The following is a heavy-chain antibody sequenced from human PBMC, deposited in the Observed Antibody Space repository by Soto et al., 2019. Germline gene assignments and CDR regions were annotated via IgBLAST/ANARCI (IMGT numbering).Heavy chain of an antibody. V-gene: IGHV1-18*01. J-gene: IGHJ1*01. CDR3: ATTTYTLPFSSTLSTSVQ. CDR2: ISAYNGNT. D-gene: IGHD2-2*01. Sequence: SLVRRAPLQRNEWMGWISAYNGNTNYAQKLQGRVTMTTDTSTSTAYMELRSLRSDDTAVYYCATTTYTLPFSSTLSTSVQ.